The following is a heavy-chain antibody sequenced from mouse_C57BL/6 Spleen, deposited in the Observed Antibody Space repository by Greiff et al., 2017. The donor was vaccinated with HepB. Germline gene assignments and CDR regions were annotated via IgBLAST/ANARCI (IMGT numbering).Heavy chain of an antibody. J-gene: IGHJ1*03. CDR2: ISSGGSYT. CDR3: ARHRNWDRDWYFDV. CDR1: GFTFSSYG. D-gene: IGHD4-1*01. V-gene: IGHV5-6*02. Sequence: DVMLVESGGDLVKPGGSLKLSCAASGFTFSSYGMSWVRQTPDKRLEWVATISSGGSYTYYPDSVKGRFTISRDNAKNTLYLQMSSLKSEDTAMYYCARHRNWDRDWYFDVWGTGTTVTVSS.